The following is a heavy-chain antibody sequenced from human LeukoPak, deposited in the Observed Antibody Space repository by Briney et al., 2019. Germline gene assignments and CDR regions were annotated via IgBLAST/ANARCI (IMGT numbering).Heavy chain of an antibody. CDR1: GGSISSSNW. CDR2: IYYSGST. CDR3: AREKGSLVAVAGTGLFDY. J-gene: IGHJ4*02. Sequence: SETLSLTCAVSGGSISSSNWWSWVRQPPGKGLEWIGSIYYSGSTYYNPSLKSRVTISVDTSKNQFSLKLSSVTAADTAVYYCAREKGSLVAVAGTGLFDYWGQGTLVTVSS. V-gene: IGHV4-4*02. D-gene: IGHD6-19*01.